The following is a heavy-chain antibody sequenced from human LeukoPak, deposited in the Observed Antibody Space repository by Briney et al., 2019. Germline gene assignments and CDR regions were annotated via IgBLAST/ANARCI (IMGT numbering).Heavy chain of an antibody. CDR3: ARATGGFIVVVPAADFDY. CDR1: GGTFSSYA. Sequence: ASVKVSCKASGGTFSSYAISWVRQAPGQGLEWMGGIIPIFGTANYAQKFQGRVTITADESTSTAYMELSSLRSEDTAVYYCARATGGFIVVVPAADFDYWGQGTLVTVSS. CDR2: IIPIFGTA. J-gene: IGHJ4*02. D-gene: IGHD2-2*01. V-gene: IGHV1-69*13.